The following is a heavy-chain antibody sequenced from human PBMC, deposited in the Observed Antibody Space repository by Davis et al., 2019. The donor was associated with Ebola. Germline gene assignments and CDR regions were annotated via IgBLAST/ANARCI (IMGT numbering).Heavy chain of an antibody. Sequence: GESLKISCAASGFAVTSNYMNWVRQAPGRGLEWVSVIYAGGTTGYADSVKGRFTISRDKSKNTVYLQMSSLRTEDTAVYFCARSPYYYYYAMDVWGKGTTVIVSS. J-gene: IGHJ6*04. CDR2: IYAGGTT. CDR3: ARSPYYYYYAMDV. CDR1: GFAVTSNY. V-gene: IGHV3-53*01.